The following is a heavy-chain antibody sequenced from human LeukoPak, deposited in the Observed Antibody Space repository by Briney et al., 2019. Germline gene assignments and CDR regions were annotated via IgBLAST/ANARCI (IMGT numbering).Heavy chain of an antibody. CDR2: INTNTGNP. V-gene: IGHV7-4-1*02. Sequence: ASVKVSCKASGYTFTSYAMNWVRQAPGQGLEWMGWINTNTGNPTYAQGFTGRFVFSLDTSVSTAYLQISSLKAEDTAVYYCASDYGDYTTGMRGADAGAFDIWGQGTMVTVSS. CDR3: ASDYGDYTTGMRGADAGAFDI. J-gene: IGHJ3*02. D-gene: IGHD4-17*01. CDR1: GYTFTSYA.